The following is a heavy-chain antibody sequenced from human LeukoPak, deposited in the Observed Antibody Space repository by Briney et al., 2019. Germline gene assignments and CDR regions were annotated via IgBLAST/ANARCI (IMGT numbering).Heavy chain of an antibody. V-gene: IGHV1-69*13. CDR2: IIPIFGTA. J-gene: IGHJ5*02. Sequence: SVKVSCKASGGTFSSYAISWARQAPGQGLEWMGGIIPIFGTANYAQKFQGRVTITADESTSTAYMELSSLRSEDTAVYYCARWYNWNEYNWFDPWGQGTLVTVSS. CDR1: GGTFSSYA. CDR3: ARWYNWNEYNWFDP. D-gene: IGHD1-20*01.